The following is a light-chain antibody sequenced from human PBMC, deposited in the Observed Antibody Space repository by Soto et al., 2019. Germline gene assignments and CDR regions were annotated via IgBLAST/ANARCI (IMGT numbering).Light chain of an antibody. Sequence: QSVLTQPASVSGSPGQSITISCTGTSSDVGGYNYVSWYQQHPAKAPKLMIYEVSNRPSEVSNRFSGSKSGNTASLTISGLQAEDEGNYYCSSYTSGSTLVVFGGGTKVTVL. CDR2: EVS. V-gene: IGLV2-14*01. CDR3: SSYTSGSTLVV. CDR1: SSDVGGYNY. J-gene: IGLJ2*01.